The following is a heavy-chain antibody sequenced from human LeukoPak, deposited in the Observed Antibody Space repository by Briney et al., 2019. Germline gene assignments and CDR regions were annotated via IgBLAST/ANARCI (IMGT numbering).Heavy chain of an antibody. CDR1: GYRFTSYW. V-gene: IGHV5-51*01. J-gene: IGHJ4*02. CDR3: ARREHGDSHENYFDY. CDR2: IYPGDSDT. Sequence: GESLKISCKGSGYRFTSYWIGWVRQMPGKGMEWMGIIYPGDSDTRYSPSFQGQVTISADKSISTAYLQWSSLKASDTAMYYCARREHGDSHENYFDYWGQGTLVTVSS. D-gene: IGHD2-21*01.